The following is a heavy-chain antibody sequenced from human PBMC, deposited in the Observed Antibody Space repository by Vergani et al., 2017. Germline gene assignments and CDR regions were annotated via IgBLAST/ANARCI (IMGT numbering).Heavy chain of an antibody. Sequence: EVQLLESGGGLVQPGGSLRLSCEASGFSFPGYAMSWVRQAPGKGLEWVSSVSGSSATPYYADSVKGRFIISRDNSKNTLHLQMNSLRADDTAVYYCTKGSGGYTGYFFDYWGQGTLPTVSS. CDR3: TKGSGGYTGYFFDY. CDR1: GFSFPGYA. CDR2: VSGSSATP. J-gene: IGHJ4*02. D-gene: IGHD5-12*01. V-gene: IGHV3-23*01.